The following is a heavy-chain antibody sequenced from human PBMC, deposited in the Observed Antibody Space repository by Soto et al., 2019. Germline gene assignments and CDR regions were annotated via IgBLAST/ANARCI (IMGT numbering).Heavy chain of an antibody. CDR3: ARGKTVDY. CDR2: INHSGST. J-gene: IGHJ4*02. CDR1: GGSFSGYY. V-gene: IGHV4-34*01. Sequence: SETLSLTCAVYGGSFSGYYWSWIRQPPGKGLEWIGEINHSGSTNYNPSLKSRVTISVDTSKNQFSLKLSSVTAADTAVYYCARGKTVDYWGQGTLVTVSS.